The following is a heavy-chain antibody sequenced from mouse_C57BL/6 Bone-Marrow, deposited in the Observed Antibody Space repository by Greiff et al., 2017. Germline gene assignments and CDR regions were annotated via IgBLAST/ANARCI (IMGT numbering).Heavy chain of an antibody. CDR2: INYDGSST. CDR1: GFTFSDYY. J-gene: IGHJ1*03. D-gene: IGHD1-1*01. V-gene: IGHV5-16*01. Sequence: EVQLVESEGGLVQPGSSMKLSCTASGFTFSDYYMAWVRQVPEKGLEWVANINYDGSSTYYLDSLKSRFIISRDNAKNILYLQMSSLKSEDTATYYCARDRGNSAITTVGWYFDVWGTGTTVTVSS. CDR3: ARDRGNSAITTVGWYFDV.